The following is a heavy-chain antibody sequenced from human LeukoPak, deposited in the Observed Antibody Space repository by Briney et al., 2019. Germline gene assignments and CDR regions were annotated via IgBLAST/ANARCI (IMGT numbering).Heavy chain of an antibody. CDR2: IIPILGIA. D-gene: IGHD3-9*01. CDR3: ARGLTYYDILTGLDY. J-gene: IGHJ4*02. V-gene: IGHV1-69*04. CDR1: GGTFSSYA. Sequence: SVTVSCKASGGTFSSYAISWVRQAPGQGLEWMGRIIPILGIANYAQKFQGRVTITADKSTSTAYMELSSLRSEDTAVYYCARGLTYYDILTGLDYWGQGTLVTVSS.